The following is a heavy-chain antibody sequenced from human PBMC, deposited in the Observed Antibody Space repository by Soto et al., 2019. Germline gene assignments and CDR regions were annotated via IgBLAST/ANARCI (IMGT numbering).Heavy chain of an antibody. V-gene: IGHV3-23*01. CDR3: AKGPLGSGSSYDLDY. Sequence: EVQLLDSGGGLVQPGGSLRLSCDASGFTFRNYAMNWVRQAPGKGLDWVSAISGSGGSTYYADSVKGRFTISRDNTKSTLYLQMSSLRAEDTAVYYCAKGPLGSGSSYDLDYWGQGTLVTVSS. CDR1: GFTFRNYA. D-gene: IGHD5-12*01. CDR2: ISGSGGST. J-gene: IGHJ4*02.